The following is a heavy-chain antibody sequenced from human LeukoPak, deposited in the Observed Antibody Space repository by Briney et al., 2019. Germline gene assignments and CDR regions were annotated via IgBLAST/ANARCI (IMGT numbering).Heavy chain of an antibody. CDR1: GFTFEDHA. V-gene: IGHV3-9*01. D-gene: IGHD1-26*01. CDR2: ISWNSGST. Sequence: GGSLRLSCAASGFTFEDHAMHWVRQTPGKGLEWVSGISWNSGSTGYADSVKGRFTVSRDNAKKLLYLQMNSLRAEDTAVYYCAKGGQQLLRGANYYFDFWGQGTLVTVSS. CDR3: AKGGQQLLRGANYYFDF. J-gene: IGHJ4*02.